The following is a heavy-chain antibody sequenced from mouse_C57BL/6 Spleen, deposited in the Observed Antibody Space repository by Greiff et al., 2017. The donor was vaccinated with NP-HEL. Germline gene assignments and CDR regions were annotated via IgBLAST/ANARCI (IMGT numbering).Heavy chain of an antibody. J-gene: IGHJ1*03. D-gene: IGHD4-1*01. Sequence: DVHLVESEGGLVQPGSSMKLSCTASGFTFSDYYMAWVRQVPEKGLEWVANINYDGSSTYYLDSLKSRFIISRDNAKNILYLQMSSLKSEDTATYYCARAPHWDVWYFDVWGTGTTVTVSS. CDR1: GFTFSDYY. CDR2: INYDGSST. CDR3: ARAPHWDVWYFDV. V-gene: IGHV5-16*01.